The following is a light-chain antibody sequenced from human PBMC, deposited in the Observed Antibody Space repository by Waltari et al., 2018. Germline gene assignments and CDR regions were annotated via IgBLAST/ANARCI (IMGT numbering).Light chain of an antibody. J-gene: IGLJ2*01. CDR2: EVN. CDR1: GHDVGGYNY. Sequence: QSALTQPPSASGSPGQSVTISCPGSGHDVGGYNYVSWYQQHPGKAPKLLIHEVNKWPSGAPDRFSGSKSGNTASLTVSGLQAEDEADYYCSSYAGGNNLVFGGGTKLTVL. V-gene: IGLV2-8*01. CDR3: SSYAGGNNLV.